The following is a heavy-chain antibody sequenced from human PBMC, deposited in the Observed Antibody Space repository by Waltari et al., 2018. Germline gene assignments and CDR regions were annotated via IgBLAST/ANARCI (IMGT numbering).Heavy chain of an antibody. CDR2: MKPNSGNT. J-gene: IGHJ4*02. V-gene: IGHV1-8*01. CDR1: GYTFTSYD. CDR3: ARGLIEQQLVAPFDY. Sequence: QVQLVQSGAEVKKPGASVKVSCKASGYTFTSYDINWVRQATGQGLEWMGWMKPNSGNTGYAQKIQGRVTMTRNTSRSTAYMELSSLRSEDTAVYYCARGLIEQQLVAPFDYWGQGTLVTVSS. D-gene: IGHD6-13*01.